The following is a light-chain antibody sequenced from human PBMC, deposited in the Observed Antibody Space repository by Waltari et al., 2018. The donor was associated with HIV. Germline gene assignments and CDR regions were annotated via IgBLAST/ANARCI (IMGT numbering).Light chain of an antibody. CDR2: DAF. V-gene: IGKV1-33*01. CDR1: QDLNNY. Sequence: DIQMTQSPSSLSAFVGDRVTITCQASQDLNNYLNWYHQKPGRAPEVLIYDAFNLKPGLPSRFSGSASGTDFTLTISDLQPEDIGTYYCQQYNNVPYTFGQGTTLQI. CDR3: QQYNNVPYT. J-gene: IGKJ2*01.